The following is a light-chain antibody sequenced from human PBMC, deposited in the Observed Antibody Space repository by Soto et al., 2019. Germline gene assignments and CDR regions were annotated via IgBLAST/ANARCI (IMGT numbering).Light chain of an antibody. Sequence: DIVMTQSPLSLPVTPGEPASISCRSSQSLLDSNGYNYLDWYLQKSGQSPQLLIYLGSNRASGVHDRFSGSGSGTDFTLKISRVEAEDVGVYYCMQALQSPPTVGQGTKVEIK. CDR1: QSLLDSNGYNY. V-gene: IGKV2-28*01. CDR2: LGS. J-gene: IGKJ1*01. CDR3: MQALQSPPT.